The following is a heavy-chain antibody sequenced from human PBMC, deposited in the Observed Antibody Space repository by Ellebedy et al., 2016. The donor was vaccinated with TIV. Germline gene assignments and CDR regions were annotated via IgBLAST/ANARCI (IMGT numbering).Heavy chain of an antibody. D-gene: IGHD2-2*01. J-gene: IGHJ4*02. Sequence: GESLKISCAASGFTASTDGMSWVRQAPGTGLEWVSAITGGGDGTYYADSVEGRFTISRDNSKNTLYLQMNSLRAEDTAIYYCAKDSPVCTHWGQGSLVTVSS. CDR3: AKDSPVCTH. CDR2: ITGGGDGT. V-gene: IGHV3-23*01. CDR1: GFTASTDG.